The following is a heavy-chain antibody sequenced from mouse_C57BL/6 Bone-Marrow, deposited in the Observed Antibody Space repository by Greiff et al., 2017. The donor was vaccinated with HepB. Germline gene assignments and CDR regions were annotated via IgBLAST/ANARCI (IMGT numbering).Heavy chain of an antibody. CDR1: GYAFTNYL. Sequence: QVQLKQSGAELVRPGTSVKVSCKASGYAFTNYLIEWVKQRPGQGLEWIGVINPGSGGTNYNEKFKGKATLTADKSSSTAYMQLSSLTSEDSAFYFCARGVYDGYYAPFDYWGQGTTLTVSS. CDR2: INPGSGGT. D-gene: IGHD2-3*01. V-gene: IGHV1-54*01. CDR3: ARGVYDGYYAPFDY. J-gene: IGHJ2*01.